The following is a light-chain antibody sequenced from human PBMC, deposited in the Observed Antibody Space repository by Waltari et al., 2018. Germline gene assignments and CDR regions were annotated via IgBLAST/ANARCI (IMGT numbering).Light chain of an antibody. CDR1: QDISSY. CDR3: QQRNSYPPT. CDR2: KAS. Sequence: DIQLTQSPSSLSASVGDRVTITCRASQDISSYLVWYQQKPGKAPKLLIYKASSLQSGVPLRFSGSGSGTEFTLTISSLQPEDFAVYYCQQRNSYPPTFGGGTKVEIK. V-gene: IGKV1-9*01. J-gene: IGKJ4*01.